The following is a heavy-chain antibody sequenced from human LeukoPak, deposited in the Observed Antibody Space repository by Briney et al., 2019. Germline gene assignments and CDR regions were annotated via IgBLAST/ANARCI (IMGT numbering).Heavy chain of an antibody. J-gene: IGHJ5*02. V-gene: IGHV4-39*01. CDR1: GGSIISSAYY. CDR3: ARQGGSPDWFDP. D-gene: IGHD1-26*01. CDR2: IYYSGSA. Sequence: SETLSLTCTVSGGSIISSAYYWGWVRQPPGKGQEWIGNIYYSGSAYYNPSLKSRVTISVHTSKNQFSLKLTSVTATDTAVYYCARQGGSPDWFDPWGQGTLIIVSS.